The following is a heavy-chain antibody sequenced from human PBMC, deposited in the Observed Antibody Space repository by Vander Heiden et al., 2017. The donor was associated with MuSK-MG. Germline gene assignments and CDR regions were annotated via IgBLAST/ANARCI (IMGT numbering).Heavy chain of an antibody. V-gene: IGHV1-69*01. D-gene: IGHD2-21*02. Sequence: QVQLVQSGAEVKKPGSSVRVSCKTSEASGGTFSHYGIIWVRQAPGQGLEWMGGVIPTFGKANYAQKFQGRVTITADESTSTSYMELSGLRSEDTAIYFCARGGAPYCGDDCYFDYWGQGTLVTVSS. CDR2: VIPTFGKA. CDR3: ARGGAPYCGDDCYFDY. CDR1: GGTFSHYG. J-gene: IGHJ4*02.